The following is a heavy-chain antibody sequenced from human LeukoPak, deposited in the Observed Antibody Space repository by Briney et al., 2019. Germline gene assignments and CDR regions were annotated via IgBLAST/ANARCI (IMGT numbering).Heavy chain of an antibody. D-gene: IGHD3-22*01. V-gene: IGHV3-48*03. CDR3: ARDPYYYDSSGYYLSCDYYHGMDV. CDR2: ISSSGSTI. Sequence: PGGSLRLSCAASGFTFSSYEMNWVRQAPGKGLEWVSYISSSGSTIYYADSVKGRFTISRDNAKNSLYLQMNSLRAEDTAVYYCARDPYYYDSSGYYLSCDYYHGMDVWGQGTTVTVSS. CDR1: GFTFSSYE. J-gene: IGHJ6*02.